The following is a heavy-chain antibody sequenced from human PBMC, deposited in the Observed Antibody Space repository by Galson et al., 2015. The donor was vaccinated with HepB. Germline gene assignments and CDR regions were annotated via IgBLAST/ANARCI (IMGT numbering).Heavy chain of an antibody. CDR3: ASRSRESSSWYGHYYYYMDV. CDR2: INHSGST. CDR1: GGSFSGYY. Sequence: TLSLTCAVYGGSFSGYYWSWIRQPPGKGLEWIGEINHSGSTNYNPSLKSRVTISVDTSKNQFSLKLSSVAAADTAVYYCASRSRESSSWYGHYYYYMDVWGKGTTVTVSS. V-gene: IGHV4-34*01. J-gene: IGHJ6*03. D-gene: IGHD6-13*01.